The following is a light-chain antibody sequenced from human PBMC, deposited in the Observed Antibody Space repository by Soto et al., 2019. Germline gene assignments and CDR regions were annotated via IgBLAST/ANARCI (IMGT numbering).Light chain of an antibody. CDR1: QGIANL. V-gene: IGKV1-9*01. Sequence: DIQLTHSPSFLSASVGDKGTITFRASQGIANLLAWFQQRPGRAPNLLIYTAPTLQGGVPSRFSGSGSGTEFTLTITSLQAEDFAPYYCQQFYAFPRTFGQGTMVDIK. CDR2: TAP. CDR3: QQFYAFPRT. J-gene: IGKJ1*01.